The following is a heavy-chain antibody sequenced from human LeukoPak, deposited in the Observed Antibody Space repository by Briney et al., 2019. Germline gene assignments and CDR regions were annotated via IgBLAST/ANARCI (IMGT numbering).Heavy chain of an antibody. J-gene: IGHJ4*02. CDR2: IIPILGIA. Sequence: ASVKVSCKASGGTFSGYAISWVRQAPGQGLEWMGRIIPILGIANYAQKFQGRVTITADKSTSTAYMELSSLRSEDTAVYYCATDIVVVPAAKAELFDYWGQGTLVTVSS. D-gene: IGHD2-2*01. CDR1: GGTFSGYA. V-gene: IGHV1-69*04. CDR3: ATDIVVVPAAKAELFDY.